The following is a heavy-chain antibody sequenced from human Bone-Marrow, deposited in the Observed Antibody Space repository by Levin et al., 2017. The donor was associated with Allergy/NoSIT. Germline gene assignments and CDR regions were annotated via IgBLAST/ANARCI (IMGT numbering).Heavy chain of an antibody. CDR2: SYTSGNI. V-gene: IGHV4-61*09. J-gene: IGHJ6*03. CDR1: GVSITSGSYY. D-gene: IGHD2-21*01. Sequence: SQTLSLTCTVSGVSITSGSYYWSWIRQPAGKGLEWIGHSYTSGNITYNPSLKCRVTISLDTSKNQFSLKLRSVTAADTAVYYCARVLQYSYYYTDVWGKGTMVTVSS. CDR3: ARVLQYSYYYTDV.